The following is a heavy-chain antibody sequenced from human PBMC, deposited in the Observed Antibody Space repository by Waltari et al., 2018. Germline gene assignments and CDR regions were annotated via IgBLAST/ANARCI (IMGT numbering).Heavy chain of an antibody. D-gene: IGHD1-7*01. J-gene: IGHJ4*02. CDR1: GESFSGFY. CDR2: IDHSGST. CDR3: ARGRRQVNWNYGPSLNY. V-gene: IGHV4-34*01. Sequence: QVQLQQWGAGLLKPSETLSLTCAVYGESFSGFYWNWIRQSPGKGLEGIGEIDHSGSTNYNPSLKSRVTISVDKSKNQFFLKVTSVTAADTAVYYCARGRRQVNWNYGPSLNYWGPGTLVTVSS.